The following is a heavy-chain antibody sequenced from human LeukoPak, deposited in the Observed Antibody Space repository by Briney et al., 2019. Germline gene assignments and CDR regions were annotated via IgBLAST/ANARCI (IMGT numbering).Heavy chain of an antibody. CDR3: ARAGDNYFDY. CDR2: IRYDGSNK. J-gene: IGHJ4*02. V-gene: IGHV3-30*02. CDR1: GFTFSDHY. D-gene: IGHD7-27*01. Sequence: PGGSLRLSCAASGFTFSDHYMDWVRQAPGKGLEWVAFIRYDGSNKYYADSVKGRFTISRDNSKNTLYLQMNSLRAEDTAVYYCARAGDNYFDYWGQGTLVTVSS.